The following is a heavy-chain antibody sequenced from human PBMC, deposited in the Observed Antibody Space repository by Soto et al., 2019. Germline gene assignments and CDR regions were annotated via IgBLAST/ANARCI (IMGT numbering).Heavy chain of an antibody. CDR1: GFTFSSYS. J-gene: IGHJ4*02. D-gene: IGHD3-22*01. V-gene: IGHV3-21*01. CDR2: ISSSSSYI. Sequence: GGSLRLSCAASGFTFSSYSMNWVRQAPGKGLEWVSSISSSSSYIYYADSVKGRFTISRDNAKNSLYLQMNSLRAEDTAVYYCARDLYDSSGYPDYWGQGTRVTVSS. CDR3: ARDLYDSSGYPDY.